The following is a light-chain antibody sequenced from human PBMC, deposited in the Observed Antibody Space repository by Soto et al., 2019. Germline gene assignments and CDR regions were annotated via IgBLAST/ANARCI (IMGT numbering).Light chain of an antibody. J-gene: IGKJ5*01. Sequence: EIVLTQSPATLSLSPGERATLSCGASQSVSSSYLAWYQQKPGLAPRLLLYDASSRATGIPDRFSGSGSGTDFTLTISRLEPEDFAVYYCQQYGSSSPITFGQGTRLEIK. CDR2: DAS. CDR3: QQYGSSSPIT. V-gene: IGKV3D-20*01. CDR1: QSVSSSY.